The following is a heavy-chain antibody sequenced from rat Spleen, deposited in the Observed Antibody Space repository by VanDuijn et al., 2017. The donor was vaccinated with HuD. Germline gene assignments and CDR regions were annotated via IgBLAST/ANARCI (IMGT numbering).Heavy chain of an antibody. CDR3: ARHRNYGGIPFDF. V-gene: IGHV5-31*01. CDR2: ITNTGNTP. Sequence: EVQLVESGGGLVQPGRSMKLSCVGSGFTFNDYWMTWIRQAPGKGLEWIASITNTGNTPYYSQSVKGRFTISRDNAKSTLYLQMDSLRSEDTATYYCARHRNYGGIPFDFWGQGVMVTVSS. J-gene: IGHJ2*01. D-gene: IGHD1-11*01. CDR1: GFTFNDYW.